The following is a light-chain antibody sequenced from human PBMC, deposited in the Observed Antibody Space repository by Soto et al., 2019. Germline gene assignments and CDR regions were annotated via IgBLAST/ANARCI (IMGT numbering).Light chain of an antibody. V-gene: IGLV1-40*01. CDR2: GNR. J-gene: IGLJ3*02. Sequence: QSVLTQPPSVSGAPGQRVTLSCTGNSSNLGAGYDVHWYKQVPGAAPKLVIFGNRNRPSGVPERFSGSKSGTSASLAITGLHAEDEADYYCQAYDYSLTASVCGGGTKLTVL. CDR3: QAYDYSLTASV. CDR1: SSNLGAGYD.